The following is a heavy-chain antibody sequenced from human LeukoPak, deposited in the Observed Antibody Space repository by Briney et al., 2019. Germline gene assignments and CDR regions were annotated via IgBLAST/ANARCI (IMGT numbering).Heavy chain of an antibody. J-gene: IGHJ4*02. CDR2: ISTSGSTT. Sequence: GGSLRLSCAASGFTFSASEVNWVRQAPGKGVEWVAYISTSGSTTHYADSVKGRFTISRDNAKNSLFLQMNSLRAEDTAVYYCARGAQWVIDYWGQGTLVTVSS. V-gene: IGHV3-48*03. D-gene: IGHD1-26*01. CDR3: ARGAQWVIDY. CDR1: GFTFSASE.